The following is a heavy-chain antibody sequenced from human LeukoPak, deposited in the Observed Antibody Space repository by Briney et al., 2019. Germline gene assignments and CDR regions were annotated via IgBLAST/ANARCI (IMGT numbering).Heavy chain of an antibody. CDR2: INPNSGGT. Sequence: GASVKVSCKASGYTFTGYYMHWVRQAPGQGLEWMGWINPNSGGTNYAQKFQGRVTMTRDTSIRTAYMELSRLRSDDTAVYYCARDDSSDGYDFDYWGQGTLVTVSS. V-gene: IGHV1-2*02. CDR1: GYTFTGYY. D-gene: IGHD6-19*01. CDR3: ARDDSSDGYDFDY. J-gene: IGHJ4*02.